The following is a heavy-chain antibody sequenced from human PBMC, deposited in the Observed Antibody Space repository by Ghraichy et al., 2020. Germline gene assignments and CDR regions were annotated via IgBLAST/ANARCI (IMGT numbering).Heavy chain of an antibody. J-gene: IGHJ4*02. CDR3: ARALTRIALERHLGYFDY. CDR2: ISSSSSTI. CDR1: GFTFSGYS. D-gene: IGHD1-1*01. Sequence: GGSLRLSCAASGFTFSGYSMNWVRQAPGKGLEWVSYISSSSSTIYYADSVKGRFTISRDNAKNSLYLQMNSLRDEDTAVYYCARALTRIALERHLGYFDYWGQGTLVTVSS. V-gene: IGHV3-48*02.